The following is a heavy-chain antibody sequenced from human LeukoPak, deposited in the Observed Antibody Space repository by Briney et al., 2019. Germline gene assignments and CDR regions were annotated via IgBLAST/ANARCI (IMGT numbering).Heavy chain of an antibody. Sequence: ASVKVSCKASGYTFTSYAMHWVRQAPGQRLEWMGWIIAGNGNTKYSQKFQGRVTITRDTSASTAYMELSSLRSEDTAVYYCARGYSSGWYYYYYGMDVWGQGTTVTVSS. CDR1: GYTFTSYA. CDR2: IIAGNGNT. D-gene: IGHD6-19*01. J-gene: IGHJ6*02. V-gene: IGHV1-3*01. CDR3: ARGYSSGWYYYYYGMDV.